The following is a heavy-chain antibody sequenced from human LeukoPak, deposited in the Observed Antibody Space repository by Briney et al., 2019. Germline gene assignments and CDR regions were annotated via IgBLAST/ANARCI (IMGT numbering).Heavy chain of an antibody. J-gene: IGHJ4*02. CDR3: AKEGFGNYYSAYFDY. CDR2: ISYEGSTS. CDR1: GFTLSSYG. Sequence: GTSLRLSCAASGFTLSSYGMQWVRQAPGKGLEWVAVISYEGSTSYYADSVKGRFTISRDNSKNTLYLQMNGLRAEDTAVYYCAKEGFGNYYSAYFDYWGQGTLVTVSS. V-gene: IGHV3-30*18. D-gene: IGHD1-26*01.